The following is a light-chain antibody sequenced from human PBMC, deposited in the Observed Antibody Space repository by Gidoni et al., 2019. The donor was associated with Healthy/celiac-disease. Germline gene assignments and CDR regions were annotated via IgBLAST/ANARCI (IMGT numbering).Light chain of an antibody. J-gene: IGKJ5*01. V-gene: IGKV4-1*01. CDR2: WAS. CDR3: QQYYSTPIT. Sequence: DIVMTQSPHSLAGSLGERATINCKSSQSVVYSSNNKKYLAWYQQKPGQPPKLLIYWASTRESGVPDRVSGSGSGTDFTLTISSLQAEDVAVYYCQQYYSTPITFGQGTRLEIK. CDR1: QSVVYSSNNKKY.